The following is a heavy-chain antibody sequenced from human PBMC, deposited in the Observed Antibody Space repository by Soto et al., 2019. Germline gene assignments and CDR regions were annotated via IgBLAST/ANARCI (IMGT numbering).Heavy chain of an antibody. V-gene: IGHV1-18*01. J-gene: IGHJ6*02. D-gene: IGHD2-2*01. CDR2: ISAYNGNT. Sequence: ASVKVSCKASGYTFTSHGISWVRQAPGQGLEWMGWISAYNGNTNYAQKLQGRVTMTTDTSTSTAYMELRSLRSDDTAVYYCARVVPAALYYYYYGMDVWGQGTTVTVSS. CDR1: GYTFTSHG. CDR3: ARVVPAALYYYYYGMDV.